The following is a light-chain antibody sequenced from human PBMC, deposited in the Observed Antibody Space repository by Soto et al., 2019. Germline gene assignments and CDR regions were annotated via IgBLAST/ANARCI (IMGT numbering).Light chain of an antibody. Sequence: EIVLTQSPVTLSLSPGERATLSCRASQSVSRNLAWYQQKPGQAPRLLISDASTRATGIPARFSGTGSGTEFTLTISSLQSEDFAVYYCQHYNNWPPEITFGQGTRLEIK. CDR1: QSVSRN. V-gene: IGKV3-15*01. CDR2: DAS. CDR3: QHYNNWPPEIT. J-gene: IGKJ5*01.